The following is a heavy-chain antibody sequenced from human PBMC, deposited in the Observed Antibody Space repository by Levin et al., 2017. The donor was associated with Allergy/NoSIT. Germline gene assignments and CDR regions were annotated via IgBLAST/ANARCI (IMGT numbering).Heavy chain of an antibody. D-gene: IGHD2-15*01. V-gene: IGHV4-34*01. CDR1: GGSFSGYY. CDR3: ARAGLGYCSGGSCFPHY. CDR2: INHSGST. Sequence: ESLKISCAVYGGSFSGYYWSWIRQPPGKGLEWIGEINHSGSTNYNPSLKSRVTISVDTSKNQFSLKLSSVTAADTAVYYCARAGLGYCSGGSCFPHYWGQGTLVTVSS. J-gene: IGHJ4*02.